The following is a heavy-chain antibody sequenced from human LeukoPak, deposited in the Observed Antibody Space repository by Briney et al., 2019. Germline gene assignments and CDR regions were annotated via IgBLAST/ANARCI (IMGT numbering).Heavy chain of an antibody. CDR3: ARPQLIAAAVKIGAFDI. J-gene: IGHJ3*02. CDR1: GYSFTTYW. CDR2: IYPGDSDT. Sequence: GESLKISCKASGYSFTTYWIAWVRHMPGKGLEWMGIIYPGDSDTRYSPSFQGQVTISADKSISTAYLQWSSLKASDTAMYYCARPQLIAAAVKIGAFDIWGQGTMVTVS. D-gene: IGHD6-13*01. V-gene: IGHV5-51*01.